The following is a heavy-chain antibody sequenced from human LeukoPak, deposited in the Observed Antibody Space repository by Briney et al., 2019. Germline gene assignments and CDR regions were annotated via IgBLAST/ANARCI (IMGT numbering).Heavy chain of an antibody. Sequence: GGSLRLSCAASGFNVSSSYVSWVRQAPGKGLEWVSVLYSGGATHYADSVKGRFTISRDNSRNTLYLQMNSLRAEDTAVYYCAREYPFDPWGQGTLVTVSS. CDR1: GFNVSSSY. V-gene: IGHV3-66*01. J-gene: IGHJ5*02. CDR3: AREYPFDP. D-gene: IGHD2-2*01. CDR2: LYSGGAT.